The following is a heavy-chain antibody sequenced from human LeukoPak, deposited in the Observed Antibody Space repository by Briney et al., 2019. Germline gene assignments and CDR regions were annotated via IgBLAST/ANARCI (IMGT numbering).Heavy chain of an antibody. V-gene: IGHV3-21*01. D-gene: IGHD2-21*02. Sequence: GGSLSLSCAASGFTFSSYWMNRVRQAPGKGLEWVSSISSSSSYIYYADSVKGRFTISRDNAKNSLYLQMNSLRAEDTAVYYCARAGAPGVVVVTESDYWGQGTLVTVSS. CDR1: GFTFSSYW. J-gene: IGHJ4*02. CDR3: ARAGAPGVVVVTESDY. CDR2: ISSSSSYI.